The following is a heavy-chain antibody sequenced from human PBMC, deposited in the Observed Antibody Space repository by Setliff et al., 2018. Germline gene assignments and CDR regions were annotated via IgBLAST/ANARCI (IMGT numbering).Heavy chain of an antibody. D-gene: IGHD2-8*02. Sequence: GGSLRLSCAASGFTFSTYEMNWVRQAPGKGLEWVSYISISGSTIYYADSVKGRFTISRDNAKKSLYLQMNSLRAEDTAIYYCARDILGYYAMDVWGQGTTVTVSS. CDR3: ARDILGYYAMDV. CDR2: ISISGSTI. CDR1: GFTFSTYE. J-gene: IGHJ6*02. V-gene: IGHV3-48*03.